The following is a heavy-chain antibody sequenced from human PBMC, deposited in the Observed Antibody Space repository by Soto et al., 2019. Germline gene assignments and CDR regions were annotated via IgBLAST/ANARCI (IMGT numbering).Heavy chain of an antibody. CDR2: VIPIFDVT. D-gene: IGHD6-13*01. Sequence: QVQLVQSGSEVKKPGSSVKVSCKASGGTFSIYTISWVRQAPGQGLEWMGRVIPIFDVTSYAQRFQGRVTITADKSTTTAYMELSSLRSEDTVVYYCARDRDNSNWPNFDYWGQGTLVTVSS. CDR1: GGTFSIYT. CDR3: ARDRDNSNWPNFDY. V-gene: IGHV1-69*02. J-gene: IGHJ4*02.